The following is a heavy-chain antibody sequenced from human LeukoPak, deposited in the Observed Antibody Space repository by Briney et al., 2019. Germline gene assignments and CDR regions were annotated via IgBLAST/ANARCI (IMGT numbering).Heavy chain of an antibody. CDR1: VFLFSDYY. D-gene: IGHD2-2*01. CDR3: ASYCSRNSCYHYFDK. V-gene: IGHV3-11*06. CDR2: ISGSGSHT. J-gene: IGHJ4*02. Sequence: PGVSLRLSGAPPVFLFSDYYMSWILQAPGMALELVSYISGSGSHTTYADSVKGRFTISRDNAKNSLSLQVNSLRADDTAVYYCASYCSRNSCYHYFDKWGLGTLVTVSS.